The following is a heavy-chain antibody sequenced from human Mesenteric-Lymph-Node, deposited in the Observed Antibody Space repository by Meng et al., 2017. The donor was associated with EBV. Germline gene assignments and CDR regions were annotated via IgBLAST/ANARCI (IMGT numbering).Heavy chain of an antibody. CDR3: ASQGYYDSGAWGDYFDY. CDR1: GDSVNSATYY. J-gene: IGHJ4*02. Sequence: QVQRQDSGPGLVKPSETLSLTCSVSGDSVNSATYYWSWIRKPPGKGLEWIASVHSTGSTNYNPSLMSRVTISLDTSKSQFSLTLTYVTAADTAVYYCASQGYYDSGAWGDYFDYWGQGSLVTVSS. CDR2: VHSTGST. D-gene: IGHD3-22*01. V-gene: IGHV4-61*01.